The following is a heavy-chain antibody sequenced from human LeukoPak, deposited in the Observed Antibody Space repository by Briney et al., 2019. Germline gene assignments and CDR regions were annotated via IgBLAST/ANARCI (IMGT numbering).Heavy chain of an antibody. V-gene: IGHV4-34*01. D-gene: IGHD6-13*01. CDR1: GGSFSGYY. J-gene: IGHJ6*04. CDR2: INHSGST. Sequence: PSETLSLTCAVYGGSFSGYYWSWIRQPPGKGLEWIGEINHSGSTNYNPSLKSRVTISVDTSKNQFSLRLSSVTAADTAVYYCARGKGISAAYLVDVWGKGTTVTVSS. CDR3: ARGKGISAAYLVDV.